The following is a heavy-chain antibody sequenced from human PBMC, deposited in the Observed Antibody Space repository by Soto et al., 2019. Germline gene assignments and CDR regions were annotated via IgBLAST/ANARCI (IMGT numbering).Heavy chain of an antibody. CDR3: ARDDVLCDGGRCYGVPLDV. CDR1: GFTVSSKY. Sequence: GGSLRLSCAASGFTVSSKYMSWVRQAPGKGLEWVSLIQSGGPTYYADSVKGRFTISRDTSENTVHLQMDSLRAEDTAVYYCARDDVLCDGGRCYGVPLDVWGKGTMVTVAS. CDR2: IQSGGPT. V-gene: IGHV3-66*01. J-gene: IGHJ6*04. D-gene: IGHD2-15*01.